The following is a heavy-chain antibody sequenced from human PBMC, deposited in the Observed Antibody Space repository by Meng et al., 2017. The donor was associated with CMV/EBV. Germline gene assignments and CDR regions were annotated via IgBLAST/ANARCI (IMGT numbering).Heavy chain of an antibody. J-gene: IGHJ4*02. CDR3: ARGLESGTQRGFFDC. Sequence: GGSLRLSCAASGFTVSSNYMSWVRQAPGKGLECVSVIYSGGSTYYADSVKGRFTFSRDNSKNTLYLQMNSLRAEDTAVYYCARGLESGTQRGFFDCWGQGTLVTVSS. V-gene: IGHV3-66*02. CDR2: IYSGGST. D-gene: IGHD1-26*01. CDR1: GFTVSSNY.